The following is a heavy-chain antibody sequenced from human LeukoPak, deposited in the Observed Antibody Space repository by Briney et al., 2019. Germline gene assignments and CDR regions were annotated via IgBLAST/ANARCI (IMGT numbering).Heavy chain of an antibody. CDR1: GFTFSSYA. CDR2: ISGSGGNT. J-gene: IGHJ4*02. CDR3: AKTLYSSSSGGADY. Sequence: GGSLRLSCAASGFTFSSYAMSWVRQAPGEGLEWVSAISGSGGNTYYADSVKGRFTISRDNSKNALYLQMNSLRAEDTAVYYCAKTLYSSSSGGADYWGQGTLVTVSS. D-gene: IGHD6-6*01. V-gene: IGHV3-23*01.